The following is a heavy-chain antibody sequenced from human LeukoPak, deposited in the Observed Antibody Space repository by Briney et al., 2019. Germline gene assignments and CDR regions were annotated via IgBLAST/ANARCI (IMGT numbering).Heavy chain of an antibody. CDR2: IIPIFGTA. D-gene: IGHD5-18*01. Sequence: SVKVSCKASGGTFSSYAISWVRQAPGQGLEWMGGIIPIFGTANYAQKLQGRVTITTDESTSTAYMELSSLRSEDTAVYYCASSVDTAMVRPFDYWGQGTLVTVSS. CDR3: ASSVDTAMVRPFDY. V-gene: IGHV1-69*05. CDR1: GGTFSSYA. J-gene: IGHJ4*02.